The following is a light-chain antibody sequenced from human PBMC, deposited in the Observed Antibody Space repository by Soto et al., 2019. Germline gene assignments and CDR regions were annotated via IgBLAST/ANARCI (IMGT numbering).Light chain of an antibody. CDR3: QQSYKILT. Sequence: AIRMTQSPSSLSASTGDRVTITCRASQGISSYLAWYQQKPGKAPKLLIYAASTLQSGVPSRFSGSGSGTDFTLTISGLQTEDFATYYCQQSYKILTFGGGTWVDI. CDR1: QGISSY. CDR2: AAS. V-gene: IGKV1-8*01. J-gene: IGKJ4*01.